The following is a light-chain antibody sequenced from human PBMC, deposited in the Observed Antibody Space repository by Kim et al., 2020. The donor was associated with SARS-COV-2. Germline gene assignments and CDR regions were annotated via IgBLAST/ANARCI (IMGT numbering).Light chain of an antibody. CDR1: SRDVGYYNS. J-gene: IGLJ1*01. CDR2: DVS. V-gene: IGLV2-14*04. Sequence: QSHTIACTGTSRDVGYYNSVSWHQQHPGKAPKLIMYDVSERASGVSNRFSGSQSGNTASLTISGLRAEDEADYYCSSHTTSSTYVFGSGTKVTVL. CDR3: SSHTTSSTYV.